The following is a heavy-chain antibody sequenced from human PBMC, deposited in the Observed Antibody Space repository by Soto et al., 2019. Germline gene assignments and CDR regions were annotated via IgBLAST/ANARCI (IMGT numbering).Heavy chain of an antibody. D-gene: IGHD3-22*01. Sequence: GGSLRLSCATSGFSVTSHYMSWVRQAPGKGLEWVSYISGSGSTIYYADSVKGRFTISRDNAKDSLYLQMNSLRAEDTAVYYCAREVVVFGVIIPTPMDVWGQGTTVTVSS. V-gene: IGHV3-48*03. J-gene: IGHJ6*02. CDR3: AREVVVFGVIIPTPMDV. CDR1: GFSVTSHY. CDR2: ISGSGSTI.